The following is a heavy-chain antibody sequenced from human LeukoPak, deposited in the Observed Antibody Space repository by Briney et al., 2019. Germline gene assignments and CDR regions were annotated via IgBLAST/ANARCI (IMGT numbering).Heavy chain of an antibody. V-gene: IGHV3-23*01. CDR1: GFTFSSYA. J-gene: IGHJ4*02. Sequence: GGSLRLSCAASGFTFSSYAMSWVRQAPGKGLEWVLGISGSGDNTYYADSVKGRFTISRDNSKNTLYVQVNSLGTENTAAYYCAKGSYYDSSGSFYFDYWGQGTLVTVSS. D-gene: IGHD3-22*01. CDR3: AKGSYYDSSGSFYFDY. CDR2: ISGSGDNT.